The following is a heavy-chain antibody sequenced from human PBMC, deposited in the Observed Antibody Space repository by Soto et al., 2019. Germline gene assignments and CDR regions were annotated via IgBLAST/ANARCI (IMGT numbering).Heavy chain of an antibody. CDR3: TRGLRLFGVDYAFDI. V-gene: IGHV1-69*12. Sequence: QVQLVQSGAEVKKPGSSVKVSCKASGGTFSSYTINWVRQAPGQGLEWMGGFIPIFNTPNYAQRFQDRVTITADESTSTAYMELSSLRSEDTAVYYCTRGLRLFGVDYAFDIWGQGTMVTVSS. CDR2: FIPIFNTP. J-gene: IGHJ3*02. D-gene: IGHD3-3*01. CDR1: GGTFSSYT.